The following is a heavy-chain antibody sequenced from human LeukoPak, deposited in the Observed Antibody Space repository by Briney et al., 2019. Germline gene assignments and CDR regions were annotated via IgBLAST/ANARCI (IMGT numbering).Heavy chain of an antibody. V-gene: IGHV1-69*13. CDR1: GGTFSSYA. CDR2: IIPIFGTA. D-gene: IGHD3-3*01. Sequence: ASVKVSCKASGGTFSSYAISWVRQAPGQGLEWMGGIIPIFGTANYAQKFQGRVTITADESTSTAYMELSSLRSEDTAVYYCARAQAYDFWSGYYRAQDYYYYYMDVWGKGTTVTVSS. CDR3: ARAQAYDFWSGYYRAQDYYYYYMDV. J-gene: IGHJ6*03.